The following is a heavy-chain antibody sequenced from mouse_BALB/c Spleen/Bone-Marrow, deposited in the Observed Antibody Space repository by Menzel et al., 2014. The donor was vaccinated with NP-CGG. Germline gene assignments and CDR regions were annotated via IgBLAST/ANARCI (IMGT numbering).Heavy chain of an antibody. Sequence: QVQLQQSGAELVKPGASVKLSCKASGYTFTRDYMYWVKQRPGQGLEWIGEINPTNGGTNFNEKFKSKATLTVDKSSSTAYMQLSSLTSEDSAIYYCTRSNYGYWYFDVWGAGTTVTVSS. CDR3: TRSNYGYWYFDV. D-gene: IGHD1-1*01. CDR1: GYTFTRDY. J-gene: IGHJ1*01. CDR2: INPTNGGT. V-gene: IGHV1S81*02.